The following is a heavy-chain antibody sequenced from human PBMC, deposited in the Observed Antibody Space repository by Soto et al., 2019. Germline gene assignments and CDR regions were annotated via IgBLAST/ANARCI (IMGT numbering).Heavy chain of an antibody. CDR3: VREQGLVSYWYFDL. D-gene: IGHD6-19*01. CDR2: IGGSGSST. V-gene: IGHV3-23*01. J-gene: IGHJ2*01. CDR1: GFTFSIYA. Sequence: EVQLLESGGGLVQPGGSLRLSCAASGFTFSIYAMSWVRQAPGKGLEWVSAIGGSGSSTFYADSVKGRFTISRDNSKNTLYLQMNSLRVEDTALYFCVREQGLVSYWYFDLWGRGTLVTVSS.